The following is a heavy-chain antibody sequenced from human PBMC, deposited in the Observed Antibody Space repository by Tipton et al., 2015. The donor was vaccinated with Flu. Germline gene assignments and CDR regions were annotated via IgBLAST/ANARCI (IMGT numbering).Heavy chain of an antibody. CDR1: GFSFSNYG. CDR2: IKDDGSMT. Sequence: QLVQSGGGVVQPGGSLRLSCAASGFSFSNYGMHWVRQAPGKGLEWVALIKDDGSMTYYADSVKGRFTISRDNSKNTLYLQMNSLRAEDTAVFYCAKSGGFDSWNQGALVIVSS. J-gene: IGHJ4*02. CDR3: AKSGGFDS. D-gene: IGHD1-26*01. V-gene: IGHV3-30*02.